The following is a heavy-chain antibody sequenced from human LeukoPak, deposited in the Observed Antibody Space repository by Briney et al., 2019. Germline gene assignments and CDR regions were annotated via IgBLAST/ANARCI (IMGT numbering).Heavy chain of an antibody. J-gene: IGHJ2*01. CDR1: GGTFSSYA. CDR3: ARGGYGDFRGYFDL. Sequence: GASVKVSCKASGGTFSSYAISRVRQAPGQGLEWMGRIIPILGIANYAQKFQGRVTITADKSTSTAYMELSSLRSEDTAVYYCARGGYGDFRGYFDLWGRGTLVTVSS. D-gene: IGHD4-17*01. V-gene: IGHV1-69*04. CDR2: IIPILGIA.